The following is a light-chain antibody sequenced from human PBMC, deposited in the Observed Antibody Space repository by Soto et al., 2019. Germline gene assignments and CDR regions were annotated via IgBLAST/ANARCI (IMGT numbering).Light chain of an antibody. CDR2: AAS. CDR3: QQYYSYPPT. Sequence: AIRMTQSPSSFSASTGDRVTITCRASQGISSYLAWYQQKPGKAPKLLIYAASTLQSGVPSRFSGSGSGTDVSRTLRCLQSEVFATDYCQQYYSYPPTFGPGTKVDI. V-gene: IGKV1-8*01. CDR1: QGISSY. J-gene: IGKJ3*01.